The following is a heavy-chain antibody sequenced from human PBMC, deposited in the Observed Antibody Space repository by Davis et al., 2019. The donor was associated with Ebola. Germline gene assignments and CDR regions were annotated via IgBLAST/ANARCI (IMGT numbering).Heavy chain of an antibody. V-gene: IGHV3-13*05. CDR3: AREVVDYYDSSGYYRWYFDL. D-gene: IGHD3-22*01. J-gene: IGHJ2*01. Sequence: GESLKISCAASGFTFSSYDMHWVRQATGKGLEWVSAIGTAGDPYYPGSVKGRFTISRENAKNSLYLQMNSLRAGDTAVYYCAREVVDYYDSSGYYRWYFDLWGRGTLVTVSS. CDR1: GFTFSSYD. CDR2: IGTAGDP.